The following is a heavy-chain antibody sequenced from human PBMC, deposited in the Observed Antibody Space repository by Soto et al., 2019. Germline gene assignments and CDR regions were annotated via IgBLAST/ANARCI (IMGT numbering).Heavy chain of an antibody. D-gene: IGHD2-21*01. Sequence: ASVKVSCKASGGTFSSYTISWVRQAPGQGLEWMGRIIPILGIANYAQKFQGRVTITADKSTSTAYMELSSLRSEDTAVYYCARVDKRAGGDFDYWGQGTLVTVSS. CDR2: IIPILGIA. J-gene: IGHJ4*02. CDR1: GGTFSSYT. CDR3: ARVDKRAGGDFDY. V-gene: IGHV1-69*02.